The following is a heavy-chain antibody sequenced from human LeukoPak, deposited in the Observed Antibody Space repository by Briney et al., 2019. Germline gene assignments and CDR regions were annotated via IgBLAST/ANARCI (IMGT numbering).Heavy chain of an antibody. V-gene: IGHV4-39*01. CDR1: GGSISGSSYY. D-gene: IGHD5-12*01. CDR3: ARPVNSGYDAFNI. Sequence: SETLSLTCTVSGGSISGSSYYWGWIRQPPGKGLEWIGSIYYSQSAYYNPSLKSRVTISVDTSKNQFSLKLSSVTASDTAVYYCARPVNSGYDAFNIWGQGTMVTVSS. CDR2: IYYSQSA. J-gene: IGHJ3*02.